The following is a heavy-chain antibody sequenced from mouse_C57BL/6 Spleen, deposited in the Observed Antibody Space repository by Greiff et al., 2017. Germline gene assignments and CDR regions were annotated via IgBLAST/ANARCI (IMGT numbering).Heavy chain of an antibody. D-gene: IGHD4-1*01. CDR2: INPSNGGT. CDR3: AREGNWDVYFDY. V-gene: IGHV1-53*01. Sequence: VQLQQPGTELVKPGASVKLSCKASGYTFTSYWMHWGKQRPGQGLEWIGNINPSNGGTNYNEKFKSKATLTVDKSSSTAYMQLSSLTSEDSAVYYCAREGNWDVYFDYWGQGTTLTVSS. CDR1: GYTFTSYW. J-gene: IGHJ2*01.